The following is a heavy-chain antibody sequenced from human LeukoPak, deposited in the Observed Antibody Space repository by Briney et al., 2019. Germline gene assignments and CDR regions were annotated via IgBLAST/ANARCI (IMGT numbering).Heavy chain of an antibody. CDR3: ARDGSGSFTGAFDI. Sequence: SETLSLTCGVYGGSFSGYYWSWIRQPPGKGLEWIGYIYYSGSTNYNPSLKSRVTISVDTSKNQFSLKLSSVTAADTAVYYCARDGSGSFTGAFDIWGQGTMVTVSS. D-gene: IGHD1-26*01. CDR1: GGSFSGYY. CDR2: IYYSGST. V-gene: IGHV4-59*13. J-gene: IGHJ3*02.